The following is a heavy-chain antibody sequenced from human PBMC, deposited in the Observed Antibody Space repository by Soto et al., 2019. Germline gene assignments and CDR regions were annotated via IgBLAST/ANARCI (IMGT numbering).Heavy chain of an antibody. J-gene: IGHJ6*03. CDR1: GGTFSSYT. V-gene: IGHV1-69*04. CDR2: IIPILGIA. CDR3: AREGNTIFGVVTVKQTYYMDV. Sequence: GASVKVSCKASGGTFSSYTISWVRQAPGQGLEWMGRIIPILGIANYAQKFQGRVTITADKSTSTAYMELSSLRSEDTAVYYCAREGNTIFGVVTVKQTYYMDVWGNGTTVTVSS. D-gene: IGHD3-3*01.